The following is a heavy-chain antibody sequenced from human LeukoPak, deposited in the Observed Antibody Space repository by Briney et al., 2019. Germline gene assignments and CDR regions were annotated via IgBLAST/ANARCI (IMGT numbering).Heavy chain of an antibody. D-gene: IGHD1-26*01. CDR2: IYSGGST. J-gene: IGHJ4*02. Sequence: PGGSLRLSCAASGFTASTNYMSWVRQAPGKGLERVSVIYSGGSTYYADSVKGRFTISRDNSKNTLYLQMNSLRAEDTAVYYCARGRGSYYFDYWGQGTLVTVSS. CDR3: ARGRGSYYFDY. V-gene: IGHV3-53*01. CDR1: GFTASTNY.